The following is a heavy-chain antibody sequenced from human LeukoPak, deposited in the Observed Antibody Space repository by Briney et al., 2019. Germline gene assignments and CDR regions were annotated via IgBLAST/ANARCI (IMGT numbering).Heavy chain of an antibody. V-gene: IGHV1-8*02. CDR1: GGTFTSYG. CDR2: MNPNSGNT. D-gene: IGHD5-18*01. CDR3: AKGGDTSMGIDC. J-gene: IGHJ4*02. Sequence: ASVKVSCKASGGTFTSYGISWVRQATGQGLEWMGWMNPNSGNTGYAQKFQGRVTMTRNTCISTAYMELSSLRAEDTAVYYCAKGGDTSMGIDCWGQGALVTVSS.